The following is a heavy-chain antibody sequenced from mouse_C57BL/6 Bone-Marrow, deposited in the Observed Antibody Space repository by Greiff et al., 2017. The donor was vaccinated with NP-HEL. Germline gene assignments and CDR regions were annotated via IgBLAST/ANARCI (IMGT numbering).Heavy chain of an antibody. CDR1: GFTFSSYA. D-gene: IGHD2-2*01. CDR2: ISDGGSYT. V-gene: IGHV5-4*01. Sequence: EVKLMESGGGLVKPGGSLKLSCAASGFTFSSYAMSWVRQTPEKRLEWVATISDGGSYTYYPDNVKGRFTISRDNAKNNLYLQMSHLKSEDTAMYYCARDPPYGYDVDWYFGVWGTGPAVTVSS. J-gene: IGHJ1*03. CDR3: ARDPPYGYDVDWYFGV.